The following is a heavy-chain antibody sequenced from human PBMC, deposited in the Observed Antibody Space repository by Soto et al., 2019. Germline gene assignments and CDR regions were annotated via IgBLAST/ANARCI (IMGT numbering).Heavy chain of an antibody. Sequence: QVQLQQWGAGLLKPSETLSLTCAVYGGSFSGYYWSWIRQPPGKGLEWIGEINHSGSTNYNPSLKSRVTISVDTSKNQFSLKLSSVTAADTAVYYCARGFRRVAWSDYWGQGTLVTVSS. J-gene: IGHJ4*02. CDR2: INHSGST. D-gene: IGHD3-3*01. CDR3: ARGFRRVAWSDY. V-gene: IGHV4-34*01. CDR1: GGSFSGYY.